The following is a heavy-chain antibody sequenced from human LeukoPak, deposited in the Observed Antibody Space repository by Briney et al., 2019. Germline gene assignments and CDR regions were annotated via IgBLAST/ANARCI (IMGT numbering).Heavy chain of an antibody. J-gene: IGHJ4*02. CDR3: AKRVDYSSPGGYFDH. V-gene: IGHV3-74*01. D-gene: IGHD4-11*01. Sequence: GGSLRLSCAASGLTFSSHWMHWVRQAPGKGLVWVSRITNDGSSTTYADSVKGRFTISRDNSKNMLFLQMSSLRVEDTAVYYCAKRVDYSSPGGYFDHWGQGILITVAS. CDR2: ITNDGSST. CDR1: GLTFSSHW.